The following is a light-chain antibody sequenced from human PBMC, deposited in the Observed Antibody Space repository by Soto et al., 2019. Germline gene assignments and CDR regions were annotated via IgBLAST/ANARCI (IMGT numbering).Light chain of an antibody. V-gene: IGLV2-8*01. Sequence: QSVLTQPPSASGSPGQSVTISCTGTSSDVGAYNYVSWYQQLPGKAPKLIIDESSKRPSGVPDRFSGSKSGNTASLTVSGLQAEDEADYYSTSYAGTYSFFYVFGTGTKVTVL. CDR3: TSYAGTYSFFYV. CDR2: ESS. CDR1: SSDVGAYNY. J-gene: IGLJ1*01.